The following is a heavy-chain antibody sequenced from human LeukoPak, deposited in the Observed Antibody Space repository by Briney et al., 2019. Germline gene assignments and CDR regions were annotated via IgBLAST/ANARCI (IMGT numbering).Heavy chain of an antibody. V-gene: IGHV3-15*04. Sequence: GGSLRLSCAASGFTFNYAWMSWVRQVPGKGLEWVGQTVSEIDGGTTDYAAPVKGRFTISRDDSKSTLYLQMNSLKIEDTAVYYCTTDEDWNYARKDVWGQGATVIASS. CDR2: TVSEIDGGTT. D-gene: IGHD1-7*01. CDR1: GFTFNYAW. J-gene: IGHJ6*02. CDR3: TTDEDWNYARKDV.